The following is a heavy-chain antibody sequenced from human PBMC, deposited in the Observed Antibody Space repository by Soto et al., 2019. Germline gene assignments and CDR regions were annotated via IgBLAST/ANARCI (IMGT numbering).Heavy chain of an antibody. CDR2: ISACNGNT. D-gene: IGHD6-13*01. CDR1: GYTFTSYG. V-gene: IGHV1-18*01. Sequence: QVQLVQSGAEVKKPEASVKVSFKASGYTFTSYGLSWVRQAPGKGLEWMGWISACNGNTNYAQKLQGRVTMTTDTSTSEAYMELRSLRSDDTAVDYCARESSSSCHDYWGQGTVVTVYS. CDR3: ARESSSSCHDY. J-gene: IGHJ4*02.